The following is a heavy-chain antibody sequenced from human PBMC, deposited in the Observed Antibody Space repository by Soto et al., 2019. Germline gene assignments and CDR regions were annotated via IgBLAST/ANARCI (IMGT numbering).Heavy chain of an antibody. Sequence: QLQLQESGPGLVEPSETLSLTCAVSGGSISSSSYYWGWIRQPPGKGLEWIGSIYYSGSTYYNPSPKSLVTTSADTSKNQFPLKLGSVTAADTAVYYCARLPLPSSGWSWIDYWGQGTLVTVSS. D-gene: IGHD6-19*01. V-gene: IGHV4-39*01. CDR2: IYYSGST. CDR3: ARLPLPSSGWSWIDY. CDR1: GGSISSSSYY. J-gene: IGHJ4*02.